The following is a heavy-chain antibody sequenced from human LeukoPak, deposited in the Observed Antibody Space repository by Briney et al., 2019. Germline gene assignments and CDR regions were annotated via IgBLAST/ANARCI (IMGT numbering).Heavy chain of an antibody. CDR2: ISGSGGST. CDR1: GFTFSSYG. Sequence: GGSLRLSCAASGFTFSSYGMSWVRQAPGKGLEWVSAISGSGGSTYYADSVKGRFTISRDNSKNTLYLQMNSLRAEDTAVYYCAASTYYYDMRAFDIWGQGTMVTVSS. V-gene: IGHV3-23*01. CDR3: AASTYYYDMRAFDI. D-gene: IGHD3-22*01. J-gene: IGHJ3*02.